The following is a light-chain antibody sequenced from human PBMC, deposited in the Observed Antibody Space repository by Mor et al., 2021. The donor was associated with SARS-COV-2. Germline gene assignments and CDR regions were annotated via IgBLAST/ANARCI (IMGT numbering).Light chain of an antibody. V-gene: IGLV2-14*01. CDR3: SSFTSNTTYV. J-gene: IGLJ1*01. Sequence: PSGISNRFSASKSGNTASLTISGLQAEDEAYYYCSSFTSNTTYVFGTGTKVTVL.